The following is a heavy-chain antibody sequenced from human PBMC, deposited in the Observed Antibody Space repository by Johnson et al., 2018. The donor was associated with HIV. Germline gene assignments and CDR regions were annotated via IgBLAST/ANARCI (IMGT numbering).Heavy chain of an antibody. CDR3: ARALGLEVCAFDI. V-gene: IGHV3-43*01. Sequence: VQLVESGGVVVQPGGSLRLSCAASGFTFDDYTMHWVRQAPGKGLEWVSLISWDGGSTYYADSVKGRFTISRDNSKNSLYLQMNSLRAEDTAVYYCARALGLEVCAFDIWGQGTMVTVSS. D-gene: IGHD2-8*01. CDR2: ISWDGGST. CDR1: GFTFDDYT. J-gene: IGHJ3*02.